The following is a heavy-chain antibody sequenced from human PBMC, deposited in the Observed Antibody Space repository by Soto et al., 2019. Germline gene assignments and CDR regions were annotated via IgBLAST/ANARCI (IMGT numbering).Heavy chain of an antibody. V-gene: IGHV3-33*01. J-gene: IGHJ4*02. Sequence: QVQLVESGGGVVQPGRSLRLSCAASGFTFSSYGMHWVRQAPGKGLEWVAVIWYDGSNKYYADSVKGRFTISRDNSKNPLYLQKNSLRAEDTAVYYCARDRRYVAGTLDYWGQGTLVTVSS. CDR3: ARDRRYVAGTLDY. D-gene: IGHD6-19*01. CDR2: IWYDGSNK. CDR1: GFTFSSYG.